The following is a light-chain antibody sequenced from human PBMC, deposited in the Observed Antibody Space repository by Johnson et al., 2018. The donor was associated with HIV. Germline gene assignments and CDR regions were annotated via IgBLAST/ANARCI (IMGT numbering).Light chain of an antibody. Sequence: QSVLTQPPSVSAAPGQKVTISCSGSSSNVGNNYVSWYQQLPGAAPKLLIYETNKRPSGIPDRFSGSKYGTSATLGIIGLQTGDEADYYCGTCDSSLSASYFFGTGTKVAVL. V-gene: IGLV1-51*02. CDR3: GTCDSSLSASYF. J-gene: IGLJ1*01. CDR2: ETN. CDR1: SSNVGNNY.